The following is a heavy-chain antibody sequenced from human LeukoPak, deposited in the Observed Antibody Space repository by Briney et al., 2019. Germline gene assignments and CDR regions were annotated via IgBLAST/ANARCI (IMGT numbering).Heavy chain of an antibody. V-gene: IGHV1-2*02. CDR3: ARAPKAAYYYYYMDV. D-gene: IGHD2-15*01. CDR1: GGTFSSYY. CDR2: INPNSGGT. Sequence: ASVKVSCKASGGTFSSYYMHWVRQAPGQGLEWMGWINPNSGGTNYAQKFQGRVTMTRDTSISTAYMELSRLRSDDTAVYYCARAPKAAYYYYYMDVWGKGTTVTVSS. J-gene: IGHJ6*03.